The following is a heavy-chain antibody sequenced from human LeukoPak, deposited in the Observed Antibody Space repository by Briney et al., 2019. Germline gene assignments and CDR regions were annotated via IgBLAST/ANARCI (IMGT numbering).Heavy chain of an antibody. CDR1: GGSISSSSYY. Sequence: SETLSLTCTVSGGSISSSSYYWGWIRQPPGKGLEWIGSIYYSGSTYYNPSLKSRVTISLDTSKSQFSLNLSSVTAADTAMYYCGRSFVWGYCSGGSCSGWFDPWGQGTLVTVSS. CDR3: GRSFVWGYCSGGSCSGWFDP. CDR2: IYYSGST. V-gene: IGHV4-39*07. D-gene: IGHD2-15*01. J-gene: IGHJ5*02.